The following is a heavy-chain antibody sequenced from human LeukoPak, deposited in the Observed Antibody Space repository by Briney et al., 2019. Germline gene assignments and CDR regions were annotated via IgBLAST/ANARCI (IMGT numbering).Heavy chain of an antibody. J-gene: IGHJ4*02. CDR1: GFTFNSCA. D-gene: IGHD2-15*01. Sequence: AGGSLRLSCAASGFTFNSCAVYWVRQAPGKGLEWVALISDGGSKKYYGDSAGRFTISRDNSKNTVYLQMNSLRVEDTAIYYCAREKCSGGTCYSTVDYWGQGTLVTVSS. CDR2: ISDGGSKK. V-gene: IGHV3-30-3*01. CDR3: AREKCSGGTCYSTVDY.